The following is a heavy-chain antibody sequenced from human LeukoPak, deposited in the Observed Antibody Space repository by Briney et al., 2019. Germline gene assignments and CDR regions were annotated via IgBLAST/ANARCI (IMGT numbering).Heavy chain of an antibody. J-gene: IGHJ3*02. Sequence: ASVKVSCKASGYTFTSYGISWVRQAPGQGLEWMGWISAYNGNTNYAQKLQGRVTMTTDTSTSTAYMELRSLRSDDTAVYYCARDQAMRRYFDWLFPDAFDIWGQGTMVTVSS. CDR2: ISAYNGNT. V-gene: IGHV1-18*01. CDR1: GYTFTSYG. CDR3: ARDQAMRRYFDWLFPDAFDI. D-gene: IGHD3-9*01.